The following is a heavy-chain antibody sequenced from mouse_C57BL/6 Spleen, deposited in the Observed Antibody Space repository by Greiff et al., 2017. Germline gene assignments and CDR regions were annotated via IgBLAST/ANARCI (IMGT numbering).Heavy chain of an antibody. CDR2: IDPSDSYT. J-gene: IGHJ2*01. Sequence: QVQLQQSGAELVMPGASVKLSCKASGYTFTSYWMHWVKQRPGQGLEWIGEIDPSDSYTNYNQKFKGKSTLTVDKSSSTAYMQLSSLTSEDSAVYYCARDGRRHFDYWGQGTTLTVSS. CDR3: ARDGRRHFDY. CDR1: GYTFTSYW. V-gene: IGHV1-69*01.